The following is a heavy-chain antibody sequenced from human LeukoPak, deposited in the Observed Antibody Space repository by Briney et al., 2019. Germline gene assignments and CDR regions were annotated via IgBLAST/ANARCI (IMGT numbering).Heavy chain of an antibody. D-gene: IGHD2-2*01. J-gene: IGHJ4*02. CDR1: GFTFNPYW. CDR2: INQDGSEK. CDR3: ARVVGAADSL. V-gene: IGHV3-7*03. Sequence: GESLRLSCSASGFTFNPYWMTWVRQAPGKGLEWVANINQDGSEKYCVDSVKGRFTISRDNAKNSLYLQMNSLRAEDTAVYYCARVVGAADSLWCQGILVTVSS.